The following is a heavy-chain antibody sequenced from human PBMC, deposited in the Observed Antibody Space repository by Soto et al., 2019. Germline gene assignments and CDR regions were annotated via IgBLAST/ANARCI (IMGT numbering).Heavy chain of an antibody. Sequence: EVQLLESGGGLVQPGGSLRLSCAASGFTFSSYAMTWVRQAPGKGLAWVSGISGSGSNTYYADSVKGRLTISRDNSKNTHYLQMNSLRAEDTAVYYCAKGRIVVVVAANQPDSWGQGTLVTVSS. J-gene: IGHJ4*02. V-gene: IGHV3-23*01. CDR1: GFTFSSYA. D-gene: IGHD2-15*01. CDR3: AKGRIVVVVAANQPDS. CDR2: ISGSGSNT.